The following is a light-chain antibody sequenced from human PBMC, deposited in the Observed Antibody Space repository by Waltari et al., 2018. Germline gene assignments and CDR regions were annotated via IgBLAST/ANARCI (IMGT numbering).Light chain of an antibody. Sequence: QSALTQPASVSGSPGQSITISCTGTSSDVGGYNSVSWYHHHPGKAPKVIIYDVSQRPSGVSNRFSGSKSGNTASLTISGLQPEDEADYFCCSYAGNYIHVLFGGGTKLTVL. J-gene: IGLJ2*01. CDR1: SSDVGGYNS. CDR3: CSYAGNYIHVL. CDR2: DVS. V-gene: IGLV2-23*02.